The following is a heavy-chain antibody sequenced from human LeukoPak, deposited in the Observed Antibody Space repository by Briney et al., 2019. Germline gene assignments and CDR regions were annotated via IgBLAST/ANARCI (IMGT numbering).Heavy chain of an antibody. V-gene: IGHV4-39*01. J-gene: IGHJ4*02. D-gene: IGHD6-13*01. CDR3: ARLAAAGLSFDY. Sequence: SETLSLTCTVSGGSISSSSYYWGWIRQPPGKGLEWIGSIYYSGSTYYNPSLKSRVTISVDTSKNQFSLKLSSVTAADTAVYYFARLAAAGLSFDYWGQGTLVTGSS. CDR1: GGSISSSSYY. CDR2: IYYSGST.